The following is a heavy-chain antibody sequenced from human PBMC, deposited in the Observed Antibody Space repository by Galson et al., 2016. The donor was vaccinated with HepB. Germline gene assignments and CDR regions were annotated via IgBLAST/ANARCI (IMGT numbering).Heavy chain of an antibody. CDR1: GFTLSNSA. V-gene: IGHV3-23*01. J-gene: IGHJ4*02. CDR2: MSDSGGST. CDR3: ARDGNHGYDMDY. Sequence: SLRLSCAASGFTLSNSAMSWVRQAPGKGLEWVSAMSDSGGSTYYADSVKGRFTISRDNSKNTLSLQMNSLRDEDTAIYFCARDGNHGYDMDYWGQGTLVTVSS. D-gene: IGHD1-14*01.